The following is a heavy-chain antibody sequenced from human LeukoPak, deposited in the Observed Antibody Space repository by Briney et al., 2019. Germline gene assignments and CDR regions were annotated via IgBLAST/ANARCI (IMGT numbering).Heavy chain of an antibody. CDR3: ARDLDYYGSGTLFDY. D-gene: IGHD3-10*01. Sequence: PGRSLRLSCAASGFTFSSYSMNWVRQAPGKGLEWVSSISSSSSYIYYADSVKGRFTISRDNAKNSLYLQMNSLRAEDTAVYYCARDLDYYGSGTLFDYWGQGTLVTVSS. CDR1: GFTFSSYS. CDR2: ISSSSSYI. J-gene: IGHJ4*02. V-gene: IGHV3-21*06.